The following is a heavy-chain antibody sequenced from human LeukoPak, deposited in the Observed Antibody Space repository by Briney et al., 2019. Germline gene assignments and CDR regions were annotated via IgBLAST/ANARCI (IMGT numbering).Heavy chain of an antibody. V-gene: IGHV3-23*01. CDR2: ISGSGGNT. D-gene: IGHD6-6*01. J-gene: IGHJ4*02. CDR3: AKGGKYSGSGSPDY. CDR1: GFTFSNFW. Sequence: GGSLRLSCAASGFTFSNFWMAWVRQAPGQGLEWVSGISGSGGNTYYADTVKGRFTISRDNSYNTLYLQMNSLRAEDTAVYYCAKGGKYSGSGSPDYWGQGTLVTVSS.